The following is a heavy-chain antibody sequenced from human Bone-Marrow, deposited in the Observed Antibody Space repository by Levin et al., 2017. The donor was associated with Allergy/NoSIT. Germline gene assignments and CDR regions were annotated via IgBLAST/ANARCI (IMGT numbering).Heavy chain of an antibody. V-gene: IGHV4-61*02. Sequence: SETLSLTCTVSGGSVSSGNYYWSWIRQPAGTGLEWIGRIYTSGSTDYNPSLQSRVTISLDTSKNQFSLKLSSVTAADTAVYYCARTGYSSGWDLFDYWGQGALVTVSS. D-gene: IGHD6-19*01. CDR3: ARTGYSSGWDLFDY. CDR1: GGSVSSGNYY. CDR2: IYTSGST. J-gene: IGHJ4*02.